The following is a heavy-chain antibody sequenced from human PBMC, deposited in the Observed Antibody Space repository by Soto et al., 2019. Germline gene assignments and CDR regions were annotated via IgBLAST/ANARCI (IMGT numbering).Heavy chain of an antibody. CDR3: ASRLNWVGDAFDI. D-gene: IGHD7-27*01. Sequence: QLQLQESGPGLVKPSETLSLTCTVSGGSISSSSYYWGWIRQPPGKGLEWIGSIYYSGSTYYNPSLKSRVTISVDTSKNQFSLKLSSVTAADTAVYYCASRLNWVGDAFDIWGQGTMVTVSS. CDR2: IYYSGST. J-gene: IGHJ3*02. V-gene: IGHV4-39*01. CDR1: GGSISSSSYY.